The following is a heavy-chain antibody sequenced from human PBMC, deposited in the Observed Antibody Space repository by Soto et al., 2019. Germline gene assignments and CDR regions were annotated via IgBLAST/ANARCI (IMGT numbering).Heavy chain of an antibody. CDR3: ARFEGPDAYDF. Sequence: ADSVKGRFTISRDNSKNTLFLQMDSLKVEDTAVYYCARFEGPDAYDFWGQGTTVTVSS. J-gene: IGHJ3*01. V-gene: IGHV3-30*07.